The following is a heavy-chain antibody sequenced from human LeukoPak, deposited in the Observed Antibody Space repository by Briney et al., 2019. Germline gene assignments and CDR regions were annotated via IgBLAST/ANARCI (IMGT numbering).Heavy chain of an antibody. CDR3: ARSLAQNIVVVPAAFAFDI. CDR1: GFTFSTYW. V-gene: IGHV3-74*01. CDR2: IYIDGSST. D-gene: IGHD2-2*01. Sequence: PGGSLRLSCAASGFTFSTYWMHWVRQAPGKGLVWVSRIYIDGSSTNYADSVKGRFTISRDNAKNTLYLQMNSLRAEDTAVYYCARSLAQNIVVVPAAFAFDIWGQGTMVTVSS. J-gene: IGHJ3*02.